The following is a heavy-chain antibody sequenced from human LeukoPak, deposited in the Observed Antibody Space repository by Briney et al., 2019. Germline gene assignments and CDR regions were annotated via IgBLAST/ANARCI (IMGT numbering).Heavy chain of an antibody. CDR2: IIPIFGTA. CDR3: ARDRGPYSSSCIIDY. Sequence: GASVKVSCKTSGCTFISYVISWVRQAPGQGLEWMGGIIPIFGTANYAQKFQGRVTITADESTSTAYMDLSSLRSEDTAVYYCARDRGPYSSSCIIDYWGQGTLVTVSS. D-gene: IGHD6-6*01. CDR1: GCTFISYV. J-gene: IGHJ4*02. V-gene: IGHV1-69*13.